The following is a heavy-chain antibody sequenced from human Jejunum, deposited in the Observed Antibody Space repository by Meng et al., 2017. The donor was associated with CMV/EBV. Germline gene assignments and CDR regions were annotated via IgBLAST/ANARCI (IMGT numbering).Heavy chain of an antibody. CDR1: GLTVSSNY. CDR3: ARWSGTYYDY. D-gene: IGHD1-26*01. CDR2: LYSSGIT. J-gene: IGHJ4*02. V-gene: IGHV3-66*01. Sequence: EVQLVESGGDLVQPGESLRLSCAASGLTVSSNYMSWLRQAPGKGLEWVSILYSSGITYYADSVKGRFTISRDNSKNTLYLQMNTLRAEDTAVYYCARWSGTYYDYWGQGTLVTVSS.